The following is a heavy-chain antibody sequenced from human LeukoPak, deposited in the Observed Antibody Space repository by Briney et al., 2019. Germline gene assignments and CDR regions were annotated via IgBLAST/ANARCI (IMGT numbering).Heavy chain of an antibody. CDR1: GFTFSSYG. V-gene: IGHV3-30*03. J-gene: IGHJ6*03. Sequence: GGSLRLSCAASGFTFSSYGMHWVRQAPGKGLEWVAVISYDGSNKYYADSVKGRFTISRDNSKDTLYLQMNSLRAEDTAVYYCASPYYYYMDVWGKGTTVTVSS. CDR2: ISYDGSNK. CDR3: ASPYYYYMDV.